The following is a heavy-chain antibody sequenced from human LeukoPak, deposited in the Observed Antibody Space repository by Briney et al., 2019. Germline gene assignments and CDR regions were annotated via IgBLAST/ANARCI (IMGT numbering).Heavy chain of an antibody. CDR3: ARISSLYDYDY. CDR1: GFTFRSYG. V-gene: IGHV3-64*01. J-gene: IGHJ4*02. CDR2: ISSNGGST. D-gene: IGHD2-15*01. Sequence: PGGSLRLSCAASGFTFRSYGMHWVRQAQGKGLEYVAAISSNGGSTDYANSVKGRFTISRDNSKNTLYLQMGSLRAEDMTVYYCARISSLYDYDYWGQGTLVTVSS.